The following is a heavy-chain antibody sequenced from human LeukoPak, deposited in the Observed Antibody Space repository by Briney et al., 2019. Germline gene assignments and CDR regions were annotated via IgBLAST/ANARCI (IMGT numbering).Heavy chain of an antibody. V-gene: IGHV5-51*01. CDR1: GYRFTSYW. J-gene: IGHJ4*02. CDR2: IYPGDCDT. Sequence: GESLKISCKGSGYRFTSYWIGWVRQMPGKGLEWMGMIYPGDCDTRYSRSCQGQVTISADKSISTAYLQCSSLKASDTAMYYCARSVYYDSSGYPYYFDYWGQGTLVTASS. CDR3: ARSVYYDSSGYPYYFDY. D-gene: IGHD3-22*01.